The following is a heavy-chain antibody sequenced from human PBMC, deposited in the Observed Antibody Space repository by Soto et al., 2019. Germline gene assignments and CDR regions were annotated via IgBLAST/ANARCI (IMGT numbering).Heavy chain of an antibody. CDR1: GFTFRSYA. CDR3: AILAITVLSDY. V-gene: IGHV3-30-3*01. D-gene: IGHD1-20*01. Sequence: GGSLRLSCAASGFTFRSYAMHWVRQAPGKGLEWVAVISSEGNNKYYADSVQGRFTISRDNSENTLYLQMNSLSPEDTAVYYCAILAITVLSDYWGQGTLVTVSS. J-gene: IGHJ4*02. CDR2: ISSEGNNK.